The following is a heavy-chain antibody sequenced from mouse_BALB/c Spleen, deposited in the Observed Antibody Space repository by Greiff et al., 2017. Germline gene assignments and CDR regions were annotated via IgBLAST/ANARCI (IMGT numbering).Heavy chain of an antibody. Sequence: QVQLQQSGAELVRPGTSVKISCKASGYTFTNYWLGWVKQRPGHGLEWIGDIYPGGGYTNYNEKFKGKATLTADTSSSTAYMQLSSLTSEDSAVYFCARSRYGSSNFDYWGQGTTRTVSS. V-gene: IGHV1-63*02. J-gene: IGHJ2*01. CDR1: GYTFTNYW. D-gene: IGHD1-1*01. CDR3: ARSRYGSSNFDY. CDR2: IYPGGGYT.